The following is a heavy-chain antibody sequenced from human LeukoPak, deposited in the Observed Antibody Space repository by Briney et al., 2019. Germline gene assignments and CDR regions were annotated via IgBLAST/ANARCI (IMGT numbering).Heavy chain of an antibody. CDR2: ISGSGGST. Sequence: PGGSLRLSCAASGFTFSSYAISWGRQAPGKGLEWVSAISGSGGSTYYADSVKGRFTISRDNSKNTLYLQMNSLRAEDTAVYYCAKVEGVNIVVVPAATTSFDYWGQGTLVTVSS. CDR1: GFTFSSYA. J-gene: IGHJ4*02. CDR3: AKVEGVNIVVVPAATTSFDY. V-gene: IGHV3-23*01. D-gene: IGHD2-2*01.